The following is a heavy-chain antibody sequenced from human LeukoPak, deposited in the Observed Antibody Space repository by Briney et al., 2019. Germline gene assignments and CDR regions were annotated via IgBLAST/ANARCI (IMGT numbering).Heavy chain of an antibody. Sequence: PSETLSLTCTLSAASISTYYWSWIRQPPGKGLEWIAYIYYSGSTNYNPSLKSRVTISVDTSKNLFSLKLSSVTAADTAVYYCARGGSYYGYFDYWGQGTLVTVSS. CDR1: AASISTYY. CDR2: IYYSGST. J-gene: IGHJ4*02. V-gene: IGHV4-59*01. CDR3: ARGGSYYGYFDY. D-gene: IGHD1-26*01.